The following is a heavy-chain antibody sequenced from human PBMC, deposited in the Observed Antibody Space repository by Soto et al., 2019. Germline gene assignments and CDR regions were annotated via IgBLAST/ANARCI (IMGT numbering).Heavy chain of an antibody. CDR1: GFTFSSYG. V-gene: IGHV3-48*01. CDR2: ISSSSSTI. Sequence: PGGSLRLSCAASGFTFSSYGMHWVRQAPGKGLEWVSYISSSSSTIYYADSVKGRFTISGDNAKNSLYLQMNSLRAEDTAVYYCARRYGSCFDYWGQGTLVTVSS. J-gene: IGHJ4*02. CDR3: ARRYGSCFDY. D-gene: IGHD5-18*01.